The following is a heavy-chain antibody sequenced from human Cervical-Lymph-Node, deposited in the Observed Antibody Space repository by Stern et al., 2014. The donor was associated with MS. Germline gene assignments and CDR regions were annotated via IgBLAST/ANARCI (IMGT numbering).Heavy chain of an antibody. Sequence: VQLVESGGGVVQPGRSLRLSCAASGFTFRSYAMHWVRQAPGKGLEWGAVISYDGSDKYYGDSVKGRFTISRDNSKNTLYLQMNSLRPEDTAVYYCARGTSPPYYNYYGVDVWGQGTTVTVSS. J-gene: IGHJ6*02. V-gene: IGHV3-30*04. CDR2: ISYDGSDK. CDR3: ARGTSPPYYNYYGVDV. CDR1: GFTFRSYA. D-gene: IGHD1/OR15-1a*01.